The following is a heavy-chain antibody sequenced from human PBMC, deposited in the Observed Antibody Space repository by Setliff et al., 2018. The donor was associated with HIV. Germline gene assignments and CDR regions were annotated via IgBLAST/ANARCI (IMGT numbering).Heavy chain of an antibody. D-gene: IGHD4-17*01. J-gene: IGHJ6*04. CDR3: AKDPAVNAYGDYPLGGMDV. CDR2: IQYDGDTK. Sequence: PGGSLRLSCAASGFTFSNNNMHWVRQTPGKGLEWVACIQYDGDTKYYADSVKGRFTISRDNSKNTLYLQMNSLRAEDTAVYYCAKDPAVNAYGDYPLGGMDVWGKGTTVTVSS. CDR1: GFTFSNNN. V-gene: IGHV3-30*02.